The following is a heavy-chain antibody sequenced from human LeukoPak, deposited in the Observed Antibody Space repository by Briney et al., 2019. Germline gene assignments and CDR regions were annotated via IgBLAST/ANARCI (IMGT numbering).Heavy chain of an antibody. V-gene: IGHV3-23*01. J-gene: IGHJ5*02. Sequence: GGSLRLSCAASGFTFSNFAVSWVRQAPGKGLEWVSTLSGRGTTTNYADSVKGRFTISRDNSKNTLYLQMNSLRAEDTAVYYCAKDEPLSWGIAVAGKRYNWFDPWGQGTLVTVSS. CDR1: GFTFSNFA. CDR2: LSGRGTTT. CDR3: AKDEPLSWGIAVAGKRYNWFDP. D-gene: IGHD6-19*01.